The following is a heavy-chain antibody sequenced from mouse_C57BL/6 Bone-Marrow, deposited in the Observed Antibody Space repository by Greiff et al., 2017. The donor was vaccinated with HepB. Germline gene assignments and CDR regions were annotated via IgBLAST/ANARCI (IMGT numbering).Heavy chain of an antibody. Sequence: VQRVESGAELARPGASVKMSCKASGYTFTSYTMHWVKQRPGQGLEWIGYINPSSGYTKYNQKFKDKATLTADKSSSTAYMQLSSLTSEDSAVYYCARQLRLSFDYWGQGTTLTVSS. CDR2: INPSSGYT. J-gene: IGHJ2*01. D-gene: IGHD3-2*02. V-gene: IGHV1-4*01. CDR1: GYTFTSYT. CDR3: ARQLRLSFDY.